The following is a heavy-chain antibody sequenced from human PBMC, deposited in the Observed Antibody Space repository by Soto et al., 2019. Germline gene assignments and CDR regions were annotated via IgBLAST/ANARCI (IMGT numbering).Heavy chain of an antibody. CDR1: GGTFSSYA. CDR2: IIPIFGTA. J-gene: IGHJ1*01. V-gene: IGHV1-69*13. Sequence: SVKVSCKASGGTFSSYAISWVRQAPGQGLEWMGGIIPIFGTANYAQKFQGRVTITADESTSTAYMELSSLRSEDTAVYYCARGDPRYCSGGSCYPLQHWGQGTLVTVSS. D-gene: IGHD2-15*01. CDR3: ARGDPRYCSGGSCYPLQH.